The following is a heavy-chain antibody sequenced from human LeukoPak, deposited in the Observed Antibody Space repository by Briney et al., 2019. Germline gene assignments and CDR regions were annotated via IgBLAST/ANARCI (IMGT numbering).Heavy chain of an antibody. CDR1: GYTFTAYY. D-gene: IGHD5-24*01. J-gene: IGHJ3*01. CDR2: INLYSGGT. Sequence: ASVKVSCKASGYTFTAYYMHWVRQAPGQGLEWMGWINLYSGGTNSPQKFQGRVTMTRDTSISTAYMELRRLTSDDTAVYYCARDLGDGYNSYAFDVWGQGTMVTVSS. V-gene: IGHV1-2*02. CDR3: ARDLGDGYNSYAFDV.